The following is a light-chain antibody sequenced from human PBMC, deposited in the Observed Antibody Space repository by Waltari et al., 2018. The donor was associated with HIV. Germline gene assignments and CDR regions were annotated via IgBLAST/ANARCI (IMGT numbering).Light chain of an antibody. V-gene: IGLV3-19*01. J-gene: IGLJ2*01. Sequence: SSGVAQDPAVSVALGQTVTITCRGDSFRTYYATWYPQKPGQAPVLNFYGKNSRPAAIPVRVSGSTSGNATFLTITGARAEDEAAYYCNSRDSTGNHLVVFGGGTKLTVL. CDR1: SFRTYY. CDR2: GKN. CDR3: NSRDSTGNHLVV.